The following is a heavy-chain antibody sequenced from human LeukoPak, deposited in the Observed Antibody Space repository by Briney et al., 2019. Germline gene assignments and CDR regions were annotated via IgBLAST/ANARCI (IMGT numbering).Heavy chain of an antibody. V-gene: IGHV1-3*01. CDR3: AREIDRDDYNRFFDY. CDR1: GYSFSTYT. J-gene: IGHJ4*02. Sequence: ASVKVSCKASGYSFSTYTMNWVRQAPGQRLEWMGWINAGNGNTKYSQKFQGRVTFTRDTSASTAYMEMRSLRSEDTAVYYCAREIDRDDYNRFFDYWGQGTLVTVSS. D-gene: IGHD5-24*01. CDR2: INAGNGNT.